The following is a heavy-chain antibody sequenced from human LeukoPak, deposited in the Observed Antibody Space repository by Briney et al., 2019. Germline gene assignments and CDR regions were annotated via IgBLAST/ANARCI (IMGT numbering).Heavy chain of an antibody. CDR1: GGSISSGGYY. D-gene: IGHD5-18*01. CDR3: ARATPEFTSMVFDY. Sequence: SETLSLTCTVSGGSISSGGYYWSWIRQHPGKGLEWIEYIYYSGSTYYNPSLKSRVTISVDTSKNQFSLKLSSVTAADTAVYYCARATPEFTSMVFDYWGQGTLVTVSS. CDR2: IYYSGST. J-gene: IGHJ4*02. V-gene: IGHV4-31*03.